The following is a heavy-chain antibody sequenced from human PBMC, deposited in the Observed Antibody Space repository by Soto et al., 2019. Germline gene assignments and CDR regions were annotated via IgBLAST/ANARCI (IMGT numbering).Heavy chain of an antibody. Sequence: QVQLQESGPGLVKPSETLSLTCTVSGGSISSYYWSWIRQPPGKGLEWIGYIYYSGSTNYNPSLXSRVXIXIDTSKNQSSLKLSSVTAADTAVYYCARRYGGNFDYWGQGTLVTVSS. J-gene: IGHJ4*02. CDR2: IYYSGST. CDR1: GGSISSYY. CDR3: ARRYGGNFDY. D-gene: IGHD1-26*01. V-gene: IGHV4-59*01.